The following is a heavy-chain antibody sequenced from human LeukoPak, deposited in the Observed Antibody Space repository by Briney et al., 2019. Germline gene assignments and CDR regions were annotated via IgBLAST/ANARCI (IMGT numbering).Heavy chain of an antibody. V-gene: IGHV4-39*07. CDR1: GGSISSSSYY. Sequence: SETLSLTCTVSGGSISSSSYYWGWIRQPPGKGLEWIGSIYYSGSTNYNPSLKGRVTISVDKSKNQFSLKLRSVTATDTAVYYCARKILNYFENWFDPWGQGTLVTVSS. CDR3: ARKILNYFENWFDP. D-gene: IGHD3-22*01. J-gene: IGHJ5*02. CDR2: IYYSGST.